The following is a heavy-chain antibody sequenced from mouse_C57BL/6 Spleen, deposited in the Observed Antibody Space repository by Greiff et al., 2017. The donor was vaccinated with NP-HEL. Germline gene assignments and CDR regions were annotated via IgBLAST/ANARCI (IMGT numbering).Heavy chain of an antibody. CDR2: IYWDDDK. D-gene: IGHD1-1*01. V-gene: IGHV8-12*01. CDR3: ARGGHYYGSTHWYFDV. J-gene: IGHJ1*03. CDR1: GFSLSTSGMG. Sequence: QVTLKVSGPGILQSSQTLSLTCSFSGFSLSTSGMGVSWIRQPSGKGLEWLAHIYWDDDKRYNPSLKSRLTISKDTSRNQVFLKITSVDTEDTATYYGARGGHYYGSTHWYFDVWGTGTTVTVSS.